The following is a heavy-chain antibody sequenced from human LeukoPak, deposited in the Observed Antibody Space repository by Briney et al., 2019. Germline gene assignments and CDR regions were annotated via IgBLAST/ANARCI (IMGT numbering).Heavy chain of an antibody. CDR3: ARDPDYDSSGSPQPDAFDI. D-gene: IGHD3-22*01. CDR1: GFTVSFKY. CDR2: IYSCGST. V-gene: IGHV3-66*03. Sequence: GGSLRLSCAASGFTVSFKYMSWVRQAPGKALEWVTDIYSCGSTYYADSVKGRFHISRDNSKKALYLRINSLRAEDTAVYYCARDPDYDSSGSPQPDAFDIWGQGTMVTVSS. J-gene: IGHJ3*02.